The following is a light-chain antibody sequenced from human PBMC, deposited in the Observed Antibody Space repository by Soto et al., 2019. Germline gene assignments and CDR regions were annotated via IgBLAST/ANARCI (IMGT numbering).Light chain of an antibody. CDR3: QQSYSTPPIT. J-gene: IGKJ4*01. CDR1: QSISNY. Sequence: EIHITSSTSSQSAAVGDRDTITCRASQSISNYLNWYQQKPGKAPKLLIYAASSLQSGVSSRFRGSGSGTDSTLTISGLQPEDFATYYCQQSYSTPPITFGGGTKVDIK. V-gene: IGKV1-39*01. CDR2: AAS.